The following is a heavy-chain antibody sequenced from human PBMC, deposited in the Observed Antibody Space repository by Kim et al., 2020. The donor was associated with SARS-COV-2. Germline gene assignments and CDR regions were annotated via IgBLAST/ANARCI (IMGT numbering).Heavy chain of an antibody. CDR3: AQARLIAVAGFFDY. J-gene: IGHJ4*02. V-gene: IGHV1-69*01. D-gene: IGHD6-19*01. Sequence: AQEVQGRVTITADESTSTAYMELSSLRSEDTAVYYCAQARLIAVAGFFDYWGQGTLVTVSS.